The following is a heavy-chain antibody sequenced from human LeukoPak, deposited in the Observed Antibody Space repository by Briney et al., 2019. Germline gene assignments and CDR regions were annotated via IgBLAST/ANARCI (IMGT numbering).Heavy chain of an antibody. J-gene: IGHJ5*02. D-gene: IGHD6-6*01. CDR1: GYTFTSYA. CDR2: MNPDSGNT. Sequence: GASVKVSCKASGYTFTSYAISWVRQAPGQGLEWMGWMNPDSGNTGYAQKFQGRVTITADKSTSTAYMELTSLRSEDTAVYYCAATIAARLDWFDPWGQGTLVTVSS. CDR3: AATIAARLDWFDP. V-gene: IGHV1-8*03.